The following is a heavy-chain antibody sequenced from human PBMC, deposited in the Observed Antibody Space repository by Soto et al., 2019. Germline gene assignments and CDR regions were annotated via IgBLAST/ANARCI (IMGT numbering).Heavy chain of an antibody. V-gene: IGHV4-39*01. D-gene: IGHD4-17*01. CDR2: IYYSGST. CDR3: ARQRMTYGDSVTLRYFDY. J-gene: IGHJ4*02. Sequence: SETLSLTCTVSGGSISSSSYYWGWIRQPPGKGLEWIGSIYYSGSTYYNPSLKSRVTISVDTSKNQFSLKLSSVTAADTAVYYCARQRMTYGDSVTLRYFDYWGQGTLVTVSS. CDR1: GGSISSSSYY.